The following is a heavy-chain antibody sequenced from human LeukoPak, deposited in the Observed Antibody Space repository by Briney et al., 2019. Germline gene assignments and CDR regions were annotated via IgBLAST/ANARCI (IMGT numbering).Heavy chain of an antibody. D-gene: IGHD4-17*01. J-gene: IGHJ3*01. V-gene: IGHV3-23*01. CDR2: IKGNGAYA. CDR3: GRDPNGDYVGAFEF. CDR1: EFTFGNYA. Sequence: GGSLRLSCVGSEFTFGNYAMTWVRLAPGKGLEWVSSIKGNGAYANYADSVRGQSTTSRDNSKNTLYLQMNSLRAEDTAVYYCGRDPNGDYVGAFEFWGRGTLVTVSS.